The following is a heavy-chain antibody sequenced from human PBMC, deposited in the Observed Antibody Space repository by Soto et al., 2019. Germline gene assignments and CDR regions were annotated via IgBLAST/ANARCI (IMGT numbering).Heavy chain of an antibody. CDR1: GFTLDDYA. D-gene: IGHD6-13*01. CDR3: IIEPPGKSAGSGPSLGNGTQVSDS. Sequence: SLLLSCTASGFTLDDYAMHWVRQAPGKGLEWVSGISWNSGSIGYADSVKGRFTISRDNSKNTLYLQMNNLKPDDTAIYYCIIEPPGKSAGSGPSLGNGTQVSDS. J-gene: IGHJ5*01. CDR2: ISWNSGSI. V-gene: IGHV3-9*01.